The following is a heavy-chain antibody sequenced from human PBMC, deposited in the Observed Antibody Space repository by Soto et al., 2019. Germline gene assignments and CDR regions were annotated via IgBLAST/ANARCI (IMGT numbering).Heavy chain of an antibody. CDR3: ARMGAAAAGIDY. Sequence: RASVKVSCKASGYTFTSYAMHWVRQAPGQRLEWMGWINAGNGNTKYSQKFQGRVTITRDTSASTAYMELSSLRSEDTAVYYCARMGAAAAGIDYWGQGTLVTVSS. V-gene: IGHV1-3*01. J-gene: IGHJ4*02. CDR1: GYTFTSYA. CDR2: INAGNGNT. D-gene: IGHD6-13*01.